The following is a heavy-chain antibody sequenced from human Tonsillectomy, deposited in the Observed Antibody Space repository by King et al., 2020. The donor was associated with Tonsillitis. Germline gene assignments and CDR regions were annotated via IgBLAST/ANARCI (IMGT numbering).Heavy chain of an antibody. D-gene: IGHD6-19*01. Sequence: QLVQSGAEVKKPGASVKVSCKASGYTFTSYGIGWVRQAPGQGLEWMGWIIAYNGDTNYPEKLQGRVTVTTDTTTTTDYSELRSLRSDDTAVYYCARDYRMYSRGSRAFSIWGQGKMVTVPS. CDR1: GYTFTSYG. J-gene: IGHJ3*02. CDR2: IIAYNGDT. V-gene: IGHV1-18*04. CDR3: ARDYRMYSRGSRAFSI.